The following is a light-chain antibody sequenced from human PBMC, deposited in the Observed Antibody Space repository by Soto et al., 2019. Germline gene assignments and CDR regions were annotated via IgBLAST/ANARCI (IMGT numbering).Light chain of an antibody. CDR3: HHYDSSPPYT. CDR1: RSFASSY. Sequence: EIVLTQSPATLSLSPGERATLSCRASRSFASSYLAWYQHKPGQAPRLLIYAASSRATGLPDRFIGSGSGTDFTLTLSRLEPDDSAVYYCHHYDSSPPYTFGQGTKLEI. V-gene: IGKV3-20*01. CDR2: AAS. J-gene: IGKJ2*01.